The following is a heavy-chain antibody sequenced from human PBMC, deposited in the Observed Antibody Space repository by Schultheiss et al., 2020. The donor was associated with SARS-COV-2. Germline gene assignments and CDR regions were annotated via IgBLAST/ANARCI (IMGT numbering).Heavy chain of an antibody. CDR3: ARISRSSSSGGLDY. CDR1: GGSFSGYY. J-gene: IGHJ4*02. D-gene: IGHD6-6*01. V-gene: IGHV4-34*01. Sequence: SQTLSLTCAVYGGSFSGYYWSWIRQPPGKGLEWIGEINHSGSTNYNPSLKSRVTISVDRSKNQFSLKLSSVTAADTAVYYCARISRSSSSGGLDYWGQGTLVTVSS. CDR2: INHSGST.